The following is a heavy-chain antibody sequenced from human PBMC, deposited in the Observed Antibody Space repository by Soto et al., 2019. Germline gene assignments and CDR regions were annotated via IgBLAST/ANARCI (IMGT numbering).Heavy chain of an antibody. CDR2: ISTSSSYT. CDR3: ASLRLTGYFHY. Sequence: QVQLVESGGGLVKPGGSLRLSCVASGFTFSDHYMTWLRQAPGKGLEWLSYISTSSSYTNHADSVKGRFTISRDNAMNSLFLQMNTLTAEDTAVYYCASLRLTGYFHYWGQGTLVTVSS. V-gene: IGHV3-11*05. CDR1: GFTFSDHY. J-gene: IGHJ4*02.